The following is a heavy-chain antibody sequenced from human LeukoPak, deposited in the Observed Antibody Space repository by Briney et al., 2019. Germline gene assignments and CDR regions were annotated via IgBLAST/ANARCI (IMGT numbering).Heavy chain of an antibody. D-gene: IGHD6-13*01. CDR2: IRQDGSEK. CDR1: GFTFSSYW. V-gene: IGHV3-7*01. J-gene: IGHJ4*02. Sequence: GGSLRLSCAASGFTFSSYWMSWVRQAPGKGLEWVANIRQDGSEKYYVDSVKGRFTISRDNAKNSLYLQMNSLRAEDTAVYYCARDHAGSSSWYVYWGQGTLVTVSS. CDR3: ARDHAGSSSWYVY.